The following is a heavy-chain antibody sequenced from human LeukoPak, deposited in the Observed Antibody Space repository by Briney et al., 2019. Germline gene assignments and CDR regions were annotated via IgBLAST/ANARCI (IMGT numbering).Heavy chain of an antibody. CDR2: ISAYNGNT. D-gene: IGHD3-3*01. CDR3: ARVGDFWSGYYADY. CDR1: GYTFTSYG. V-gene: IGHV1-18*01. Sequence: ASVKVSCKASGYTFTSYGISWVRQAPGQGLEWMGRISAYNGNTNYAQKLQGRVTMTADTSTSTAYMELRSLRSDDTAVYYCARVGDFWSGYYADYWGQGTLVTVSS. J-gene: IGHJ4*02.